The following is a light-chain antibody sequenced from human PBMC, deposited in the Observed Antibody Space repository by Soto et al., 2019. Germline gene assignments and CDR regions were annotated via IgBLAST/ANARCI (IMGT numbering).Light chain of an antibody. V-gene: IGKV3-20*01. Sequence: EIVLTQSPGTLSLSPGERATLSCRASQSISSSYLAWYQQKPGQAPRLLIYGASSRATGIPDTFSGSGSGTDFTLTISRLEPEDFAVYYCQQYSSPKTFGQGTKLEIK. J-gene: IGKJ2*01. CDR1: QSISSSY. CDR2: GAS. CDR3: QQYSSPKT.